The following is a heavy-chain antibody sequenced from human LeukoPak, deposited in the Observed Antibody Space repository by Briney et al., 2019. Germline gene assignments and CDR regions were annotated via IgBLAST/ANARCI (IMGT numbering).Heavy chain of an antibody. CDR1: GFTFSSYE. CDR3: AKGPKQLVFVRGYYFDD. V-gene: IGHV3-48*03. D-gene: IGHD6-13*01. Sequence: GGSLRLSCSASGFTFSSYEMNWVRQAPGKGLEWVSYISSGGTTIFYADSVKGRFTISRDNAKNSLYLQMNSLRAEDTAVYYCAKGPKQLVFVRGYYFDDWGQGTLVTVSS. CDR2: ISSGGTTI. J-gene: IGHJ4*02.